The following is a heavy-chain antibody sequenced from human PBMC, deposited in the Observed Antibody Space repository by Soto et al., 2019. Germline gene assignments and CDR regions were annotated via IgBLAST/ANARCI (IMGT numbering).Heavy chain of an antibody. CDR3: LRGRCSSSWCQISHDFDT. D-gene: IGHD6-13*01. J-gene: IGHJ4*02. CDR1: GYSFTTYG. Sequence: VQLVQSPAEVKKSGASVKFSCQTSGYSFTTYGTNWVRQAPGQGLEWIGWISAYNGHTIYAQDFQYTVTMSTDTSMSTVYMELMSLRYEDATFYYCLRGRCSSSWCQISHDFDTWGQVTLVTVAS. V-gene: IGHV1-18*01. CDR2: ISAYNGHT.